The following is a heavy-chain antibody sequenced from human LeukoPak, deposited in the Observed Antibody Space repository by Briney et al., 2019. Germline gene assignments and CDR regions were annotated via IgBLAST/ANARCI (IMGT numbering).Heavy chain of an antibody. CDR3: ARRVRRGSRYYYYMDV. D-gene: IGHD3-16*01. Sequence: SETLSLTCTVSGGSISSGSYYWSWIRQPAGKGLEWIGRIYTSGSTNYNPSLKSRVTISVDTSKNQFSLKLSSVTAADTAVYYCARRVRRGSRYYYYMDVWGKGTTVTVSS. CDR2: IYTSGST. J-gene: IGHJ6*03. CDR1: GGSISSGSYY. V-gene: IGHV4-61*02.